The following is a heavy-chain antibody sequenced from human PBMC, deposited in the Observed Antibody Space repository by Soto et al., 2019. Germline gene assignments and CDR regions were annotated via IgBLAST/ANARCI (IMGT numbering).Heavy chain of an antibody. CDR3: ARSRPLIYDSSGYDIDY. D-gene: IGHD3-22*01. CDR2: IIPIFGTA. V-gene: IGHV1-69*01. Sequence: QVQLVQSGAEVKKPGSSVKVSCKASGGTFSSYAISWVRQAPGQGLEWMGGIIPIFGTANYAQKFQGRVTITADESTSTAYMELSSLRSEDTAVYYCARSRPLIYDSSGYDIDYWGQGTLVTVSS. CDR1: GGTFSSYA. J-gene: IGHJ4*02.